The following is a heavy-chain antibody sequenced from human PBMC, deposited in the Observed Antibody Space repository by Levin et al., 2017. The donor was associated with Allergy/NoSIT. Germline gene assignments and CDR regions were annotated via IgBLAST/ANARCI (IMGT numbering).Heavy chain of an antibody. CDR3: ARPYYYGSGSYYNVGDY. D-gene: IGHD3-10*01. CDR1: GGTFSSYA. V-gene: IGHV1-69*01. CDR2: IIPIFGTA. Sequence: PGESLKISCKASGGTFSSYAISWVRQAPGQGLEWMGGIIPIFGTANYAQKFQGRVTITADESTSTAYMELSSLRSEDTAVYYCARPYYYGSGSYYNVGDYWGQGTLVTVSS. J-gene: IGHJ4*02.